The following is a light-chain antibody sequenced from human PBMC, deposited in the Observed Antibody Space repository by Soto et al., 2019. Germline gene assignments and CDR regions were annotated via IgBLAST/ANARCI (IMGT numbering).Light chain of an antibody. V-gene: IGLV1-47*02. CDR1: TSNIGTNY. J-gene: IGLJ2*01. Sequence: QSVLTQPPSASGTPGQRVTISCSGSTSNIGTNYVYWYQQLPGTAPRLLMYSTNKRPSGVPDRFSGSKSGTSAFLAITGLRSEDEANYYCAAWDDSLSGPVFGGGTKVTVV. CDR3: AAWDDSLSGPV. CDR2: STN.